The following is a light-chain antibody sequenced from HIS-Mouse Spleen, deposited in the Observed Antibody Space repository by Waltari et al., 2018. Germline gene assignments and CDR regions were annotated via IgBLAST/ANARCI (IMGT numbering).Light chain of an antibody. CDR1: QSVSSN. V-gene: IGKV3-15*01. J-gene: IGKJ4*01. CDR3: QQYNNWPLT. CDR2: GAS. Sequence: EIVMTQSPATLSVSPGERATLSCRASQSVSSNLALYQQKPGQAPRPLIYGASTRATGIPARFSGSGSVTEFTLTISSLQSEDFAVYYCQQYNNWPLTFGGGTKVEIK.